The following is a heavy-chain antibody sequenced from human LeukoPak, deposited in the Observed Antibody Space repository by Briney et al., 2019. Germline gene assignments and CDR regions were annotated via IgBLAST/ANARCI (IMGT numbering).Heavy chain of an antibody. Sequence: PSETLSLTCTVSGGSISSYYWSWIRQPPGKGLEWIGYAYYSGSTNYNPSLKRRVTISVDTSKNQFPLKLSSVTAADTAVYYCARLYSSSWSFDYWGQGTLVTVSS. CDR3: ARLYSSSWSFDY. CDR1: GGSISSYY. J-gene: IGHJ4*02. D-gene: IGHD6-13*01. CDR2: AYYSGST. V-gene: IGHV4-59*08.